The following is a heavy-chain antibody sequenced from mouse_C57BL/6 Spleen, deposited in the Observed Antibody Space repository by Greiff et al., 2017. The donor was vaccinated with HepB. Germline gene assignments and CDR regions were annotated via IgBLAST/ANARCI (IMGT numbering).Heavy chain of an antibody. V-gene: IGHV1-15*01. CDR3: TITTVVASQFDY. CDR1: GYTFTDYE. Sequence: VKLVESGAELVRPGASVTLSCKASGYTFTDYEMHWVKQTPVHGLEWIGAIDPETGGTAYNQKFKGKAILTADKSSSTAYMELRSLTSEDSAVYYCTITTVVASQFDYWGQGTTLTVSS. CDR2: IDPETGGT. D-gene: IGHD1-1*01. J-gene: IGHJ2*01.